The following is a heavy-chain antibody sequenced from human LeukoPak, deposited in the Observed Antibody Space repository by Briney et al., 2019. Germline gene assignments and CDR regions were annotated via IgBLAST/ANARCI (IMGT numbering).Heavy chain of an antibody. CDR3: ATKTARNYDFWSGDLHYAFDI. CDR2: IIPIFGTA. J-gene: IGHJ3*02. CDR1: GGTFSSYA. D-gene: IGHD3-3*01. Sequence: GASVKVSCKASGGTFSSYAISWVRQAPGQGLEWMGGIIPIFGTANYAQKFQGRVTITTDESTSTAYMELSSLRSEDTAVYYCATKTARNYDFWSGDLHYAFDIRGQGTMVTVSS. V-gene: IGHV1-69*05.